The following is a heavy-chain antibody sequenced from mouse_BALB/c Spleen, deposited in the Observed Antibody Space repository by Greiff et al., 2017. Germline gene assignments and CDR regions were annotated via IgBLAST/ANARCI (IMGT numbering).Heavy chain of an antibody. Sequence: VQLQQSGPELVKPGASVKMSCTASGYTFTSYVMHWVKQKPGQGLEWIGYINPYNDGTKYNEKFKGKATLTSDKSSSTAYMELSSLTSEDSAVYYCARLRIYDGYYGYAMDYWGQGTSVTVSS. CDR2: INPYNDGT. J-gene: IGHJ4*01. D-gene: IGHD2-3*01. CDR3: ARLRIYDGYYGYAMDY. V-gene: IGHV1-14*01. CDR1: GYTFTSYV.